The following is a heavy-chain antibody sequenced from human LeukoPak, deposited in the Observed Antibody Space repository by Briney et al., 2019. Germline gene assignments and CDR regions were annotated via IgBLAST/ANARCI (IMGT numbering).Heavy chain of an antibody. Sequence: GSLRLSCAASGFTVSSNYMSWVRQPPGKGLEWIGEIYHSGSTNYNPSLKSRVTISVDKSKNQFSLKLSSVTAADTAVYYCASLYSGSWYFGAFDIWGQGTMVTVSS. CDR2: IYHSGST. J-gene: IGHJ3*02. V-gene: IGHV4-4*02. D-gene: IGHD6-13*01. CDR3: ASLYSGSWYFGAFDI. CDR1: GFTVSSNY.